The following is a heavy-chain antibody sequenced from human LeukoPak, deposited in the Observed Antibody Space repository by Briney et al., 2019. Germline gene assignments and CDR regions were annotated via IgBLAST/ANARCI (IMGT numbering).Heavy chain of an antibody. CDR2: IKQDGSEK. Sequence: PGGSLRLSCAASGFTFSSYWMSWVRQAPGKGLEWVANIKQDGSEKYYVDSVKGRFTISRDNAKNSLYLQMNSLRAEDTAVYYCARARGARHGGKGGFSDYWGQGTLVTVSS. CDR3: ARARGARHGGKGGFSDY. D-gene: IGHD4-23*01. CDR1: GFTFSSYW. V-gene: IGHV3-7*01. J-gene: IGHJ4*02.